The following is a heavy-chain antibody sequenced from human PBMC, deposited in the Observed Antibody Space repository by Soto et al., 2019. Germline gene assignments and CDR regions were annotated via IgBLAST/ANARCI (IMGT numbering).Heavy chain of an antibody. CDR3: TRDRLLIAARFNWFDP. D-gene: IGHD6-6*01. CDR2: IRSKAYGGTT. J-gene: IGHJ5*02. Sequence: PGGSLRLSCTASGFTFGDYAMSWVRQAPGKGLEWVGFIRSKAYGGTTEYAASVKGRFTISRDDSKSIAYLQMNSLKTEDTAVYYCTRDRLLIAARFNWFDPWGQGTLVTVSS. CDR1: GFTFGDYA. V-gene: IGHV3-49*04.